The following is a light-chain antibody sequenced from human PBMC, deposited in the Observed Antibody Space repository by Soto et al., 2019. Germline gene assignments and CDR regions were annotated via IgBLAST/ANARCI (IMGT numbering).Light chain of an antibody. CDR1: QPISDY. J-gene: IGKJ1*01. Sequence: DTQMNQSPSSLSASVGDRVTITCRTSQPISDYLNWYQQKPGKAPTLLIYTTSNLQSGVPSRFSGSGSATHFTLTISSLQPEDFATYYCQQHYNTPRTFGQGTKVDIK. CDR3: QQHYNTPRT. V-gene: IGKV1-39*01. CDR2: TTS.